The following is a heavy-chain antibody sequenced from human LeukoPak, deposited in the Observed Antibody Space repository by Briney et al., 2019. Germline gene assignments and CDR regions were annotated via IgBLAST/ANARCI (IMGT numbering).Heavy chain of an antibody. CDR1: GFTFSSYG. Sequence: GGSLRLSCAASGFTFSSYGMHWVRQAPGKGLEWVAFIRYDGSNKYYADSVKGRFTISRDNSKNTLYLQMNSLRAEDTAVYYCASAVSSSWYWFDPWGQGTLVTVSS. CDR2: IRYDGSNK. CDR3: ASAVSSSWYWFDP. D-gene: IGHD6-13*01. J-gene: IGHJ5*02. V-gene: IGHV3-30*02.